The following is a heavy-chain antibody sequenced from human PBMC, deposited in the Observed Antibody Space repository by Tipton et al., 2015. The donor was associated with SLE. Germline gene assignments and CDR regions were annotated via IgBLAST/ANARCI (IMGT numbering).Heavy chain of an antibody. V-gene: IGHV4-4*09. CDR2: IYTSGST. Sequence: TLSLTCTVSGGSISSYYWSWIRQPPGKGLEWIGYIYTSGSTNYNPSLKSRVTISVDTSKNQFSLKLSSVTAADTAVYYCARDPVGAKPDWGQGTLVTVSS. CDR3: ARDPVGAKPD. CDR1: GGSISSYY. J-gene: IGHJ4*02. D-gene: IGHD1-26*01.